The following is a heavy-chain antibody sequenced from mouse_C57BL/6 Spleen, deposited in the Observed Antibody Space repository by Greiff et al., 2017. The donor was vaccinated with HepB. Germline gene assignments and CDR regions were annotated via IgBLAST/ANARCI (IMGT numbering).Heavy chain of an antibody. J-gene: IGHJ1*03. CDR1: GYSFTDYN. V-gene: IGHV1-39*01. D-gene: IGHD1-1*01. CDR2: INPNYGTT. CDR3: ARGHYYGSSYWYFDV. Sequence: VQLKESGPELVKPGASVKISCKASGYSFTDYNMNWVKQSNGKSLEWIGVINPNYGTTSYNQKFKGKATLTVDQSSSTAYMQLNSLTSEDSAVYYCARGHYYGSSYWYFDVWGTGTTVTVSS.